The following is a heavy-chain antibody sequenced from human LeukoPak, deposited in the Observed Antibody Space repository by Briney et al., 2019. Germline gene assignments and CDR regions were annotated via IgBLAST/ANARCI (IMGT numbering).Heavy chain of an antibody. CDR1: GYTFTSYG. J-gene: IGHJ6*02. CDR2: ISAYNGNT. D-gene: IGHD2-2*03. CDR3: ARVDIVVVPAAKGPYYYYGMDV. V-gene: IGHV1-18*01. Sequence: ASVKVSCKASGYTFTSYGISWVRQAPGHGLEWMGWISAYNGNTNYAQKLQGRVTMTTDTSTSTAYMELRSLRSDDTAVYYCARVDIVVVPAAKGPYYYYGMDVWGQGTTVTVSS.